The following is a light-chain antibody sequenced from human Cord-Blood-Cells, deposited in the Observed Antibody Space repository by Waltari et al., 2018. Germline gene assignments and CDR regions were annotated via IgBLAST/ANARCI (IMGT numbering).Light chain of an antibody. J-gene: IGKJ1*01. V-gene: IGKV1-5*03. CDR1: QRISSW. CDR3: QQYNSYSGT. CDR2: KAS. Sequence: DIQMTQSPSTLSASVGDSVTITCRASQRISSWLAWYQQKPGKAPKLLIYKASSLESGVPSRFSGSGSGTEFTLTISSLQPDDFATYYCQQYNSYSGTFGQGTKVEIK.